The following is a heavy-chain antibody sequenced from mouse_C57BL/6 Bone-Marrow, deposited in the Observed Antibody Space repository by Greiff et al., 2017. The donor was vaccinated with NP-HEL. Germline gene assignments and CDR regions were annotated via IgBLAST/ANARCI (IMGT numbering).Heavy chain of an antibody. D-gene: IGHD3-2*02. CDR1: GFSFNTYA. J-gene: IGHJ2*01. CDR2: IRSKSNNYAT. V-gene: IGHV10-1*01. Sequence: EVKVVESGGGLVQPKGSLKLSCAASGFSFNTYAMNWVRQAPGKGLEWVARIRSKSNNYATYYADSVKDRFTISRDDSESMLYLQMNNLKTEDTAMYYCVRHEDTAQGLDYWGQGTTLTVSS. CDR3: VRHEDTAQGLDY.